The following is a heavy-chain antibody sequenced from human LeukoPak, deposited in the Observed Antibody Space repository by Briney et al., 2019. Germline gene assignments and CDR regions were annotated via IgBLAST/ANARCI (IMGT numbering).Heavy chain of an antibody. J-gene: IGHJ4*02. D-gene: IGHD6-13*01. V-gene: IGHV3-74*01. CDR3: ARDLGGAAAETR. CDR1: GFTFDDYA. CDR2: VDIDGSTT. Sequence: GGSLRLSCAASGFTFDDYAMHWVRQAPGKGLVWVSRVDIDGSTTTYADSVKGRFTISRDNAKNTLYLQMNSLRIEDTAVYYCARDLGGAAAETRGGQGTLVTVSS.